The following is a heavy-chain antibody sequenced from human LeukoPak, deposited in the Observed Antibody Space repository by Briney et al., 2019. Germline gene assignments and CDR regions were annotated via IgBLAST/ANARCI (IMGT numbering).Heavy chain of an antibody. CDR3: ASEVGQWELPSYNWFDP. CDR2: ISWDGGST. J-gene: IGHJ5*02. D-gene: IGHD1-26*01. Sequence: GGSLRLSCAASGFTFDDYTMHWVRQAPGKGLEWVSLISWDGGSTYYADSVKGRFTISRDNSKNSLYLQMNSLRSEDTAVYYCASEVGQWELPSYNWFDPWGQGTLVTVSS. V-gene: IGHV3-43*01. CDR1: GFTFDDYT.